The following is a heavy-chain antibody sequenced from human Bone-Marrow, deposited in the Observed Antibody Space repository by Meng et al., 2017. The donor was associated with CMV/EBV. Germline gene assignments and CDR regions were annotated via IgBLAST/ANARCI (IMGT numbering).Heavy chain of an antibody. CDR1: GFTFSSYW. CDR3: ARGYFMFSVNYYYYGMDV. Sequence: GESLKISCAASGFTFSSYWMSWVRQAPGKGLEWVANIKQDGSEKYYVDSVKGRFTISRDNSKNTLYLQMNSLRAEDTAVYYCARGYFMFSVNYYYYGMDVWGQGTTVTVSS. CDR2: IKQDGSEK. V-gene: IGHV3-7*01. D-gene: IGHD3-10*02. J-gene: IGHJ6*02.